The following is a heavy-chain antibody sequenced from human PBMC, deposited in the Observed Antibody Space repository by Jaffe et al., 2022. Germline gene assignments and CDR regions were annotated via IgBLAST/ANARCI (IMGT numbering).Heavy chain of an antibody. D-gene: IGHD3-9*01. CDR2: INHSGST. CDR1: GGSFSGYY. CDR3: ARDLSRTGYYWRGGGNFDY. Sequence: QVQLQQWGAGLLKPSETLSLTCAVYGGSFSGYYWSWIRQPPGKGLEWIGEINHSGSTNYNPSLKSRVTISVDTSKNQFSLKLSSVTAADTAVYYCARDLSRTGYYWRGGGNFDYWGQGTLVTVSS. V-gene: IGHV4-34*01. J-gene: IGHJ4*02.